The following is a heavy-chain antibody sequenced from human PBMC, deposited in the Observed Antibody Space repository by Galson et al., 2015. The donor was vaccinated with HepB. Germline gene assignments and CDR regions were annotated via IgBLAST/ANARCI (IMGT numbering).Heavy chain of an antibody. J-gene: IGHJ4*02. Sequence: SVKVSCKASGYTFTSYAMHWVRQAPGQRLEWMGWINAGNGNTKYSQKFQGRVTITRDTSASTAYMELSSLRSEDTAVYYCARVLSDYDFWSGYGYWGQGTRVPVSS. D-gene: IGHD3-3*01. CDR3: ARVLSDYDFWSGYGY. CDR2: INAGNGNT. CDR1: GYTFTSYA. V-gene: IGHV1-3*01.